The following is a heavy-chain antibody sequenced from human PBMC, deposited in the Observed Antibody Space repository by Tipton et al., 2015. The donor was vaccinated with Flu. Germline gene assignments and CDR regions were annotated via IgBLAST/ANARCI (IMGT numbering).Heavy chain of an antibody. V-gene: IGHV1-18*01. CDR3: ARVGAIFGEVTARRRGDLDY. CDR1: GYSFNSYA. CDR2: ISAYTDNT. J-gene: IGHJ4*02. Sequence: QLVQSGAEVKKPGESLKISCEGSGYSFNSYAISWMRQAPGQGLEWMGWISAYTDNTKFAQNFQGRITLTTDTSTSTVYMQLRCLTSDDPAVYYCARVGAIFGEVTARRRGDLDYWGQGTLVSVSS. D-gene: IGHD3-3*02.